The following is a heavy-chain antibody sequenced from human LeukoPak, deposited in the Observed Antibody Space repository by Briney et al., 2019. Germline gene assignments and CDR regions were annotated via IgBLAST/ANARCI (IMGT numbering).Heavy chain of an antibody. V-gene: IGHV3-48*03. D-gene: IGHD4-17*01. J-gene: IGHJ4*02. CDR3: ASFPTTVADDYFDY. CDR1: GFTFSSYE. Sequence: GSPRLSCAASGFTFSSYEMNWVRQAPGKGLEWVSYISSSGSTIYYADSVKGRFTISRDNAKNSLYLQMNSLRAEDTAVYYCASFPTTVADDYFDYWGQGTLVTVSS. CDR2: ISSSGSTI.